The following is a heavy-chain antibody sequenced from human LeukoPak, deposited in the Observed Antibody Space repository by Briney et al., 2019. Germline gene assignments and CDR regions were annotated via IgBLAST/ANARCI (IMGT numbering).Heavy chain of an antibody. V-gene: IGHV3-64*01. Sequence: PGGSLRLSCAASGFTFSSYAMHWVRQAPGKGLEYVSAISSNGGSTYYANSVKGRFTISRDNSKNTLYLQMGSLRAEDMAVYYCARKGAGTGTQTYYYYMDVWGKGTTVTVS. J-gene: IGHJ6*03. CDR3: ARKGAGTGTQTYYYYMDV. CDR2: ISSNGGST. D-gene: IGHD1-1*01. CDR1: GFTFSSYA.